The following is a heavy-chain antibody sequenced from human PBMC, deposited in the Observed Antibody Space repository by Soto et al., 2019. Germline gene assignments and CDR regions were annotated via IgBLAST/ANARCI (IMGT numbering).Heavy chain of an antibody. CDR2: ISSSSSYI. CDR1: GFTFSSYS. J-gene: IGHJ4*02. CDR3: AREAGGGDEHFDY. D-gene: IGHD2-21*01. V-gene: IGHV3-21*01. Sequence: GGSLRLSCAASGFTFSSYSMNWVRQAPGKGLEWVSSISSSSSYIYYADSVKGRFTISRDNAKNSLYLQMNSLRAEDTAVYYCAREAGGGDEHFDYWGQGTLVTVSS.